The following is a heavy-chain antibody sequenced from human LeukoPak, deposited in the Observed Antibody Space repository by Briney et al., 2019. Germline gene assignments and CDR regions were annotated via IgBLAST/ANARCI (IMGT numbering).Heavy chain of an antibody. CDR3: AKGGGWLYYFDY. CDR1: GFTFSRFT. V-gene: IGHV3-23*01. CDR2: ISGSDSST. Sequence: PGGSLRLSCAASGFTFSRFTMNWVCQAPGKGQEWVSGISGSDSSTYYADFVKGRFIISRDNSKNTLYLQMNSLRADDTAVYYCAKGGGWLYYFDYWGQGTLVTVSS. J-gene: IGHJ4*02. D-gene: IGHD4-23*01.